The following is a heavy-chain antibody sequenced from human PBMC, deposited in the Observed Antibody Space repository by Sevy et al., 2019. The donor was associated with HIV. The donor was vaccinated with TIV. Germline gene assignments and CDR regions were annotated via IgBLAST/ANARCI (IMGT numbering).Heavy chain of an antibody. CDR2: IVVGSGNT. Sequence: ASEKVSCKASGFTFTSSAVQWVRQARGQRLEWIGWIVVGSGNTNYAQKFQERVTITRDMSTSTAYMELSSLRSEETAVYYCAADRGTMVRGANYSYYGMDVWGQGTTVTVSS. CDR3: AADRGTMVRGANYSYYGMDV. J-gene: IGHJ6*02. V-gene: IGHV1-58*01. D-gene: IGHD3-10*01. CDR1: GFTFTSSA.